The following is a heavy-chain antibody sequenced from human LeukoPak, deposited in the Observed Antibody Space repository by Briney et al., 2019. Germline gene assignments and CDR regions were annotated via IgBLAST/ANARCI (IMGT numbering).Heavy chain of an antibody. CDR1: GGSIISGDYY. Sequence: TLSLTCTVSGGSIISGDYYWCWIRQPPGKVQGRVGYIYYSGSTYYNPSLKSRVTISVDTSKNQFSLKLSSVTAADTAVYYCARAASSSWYYYYGMDVWGQGTTVTVSS. D-gene: IGHD6-13*01. J-gene: IGHJ6*02. CDR2: IYYSGST. V-gene: IGHV4-30-4*01. CDR3: ARAASSSWYYYYGMDV.